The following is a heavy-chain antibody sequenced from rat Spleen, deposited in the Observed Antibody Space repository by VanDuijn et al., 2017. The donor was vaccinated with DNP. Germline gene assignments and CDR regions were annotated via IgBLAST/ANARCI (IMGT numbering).Heavy chain of an antibody. CDR3: ATTFPYKDYFDY. CDR1: GFTFSDYN. CDR2: VIYDGSRT. V-gene: IGHV5S10*01. Sequence: EVQLVESGGGLIQPGRSLKLSCAASGFTFSDYNMAWVRQAPKKGLEWVANVIYDGSRTYYRDSVKGRFTISRDNVKSILYLQMESLRSEDTATYYCATTFPYKDYFDYWGQGVMVTVSS. J-gene: IGHJ2*01. D-gene: IGHD1-1*01.